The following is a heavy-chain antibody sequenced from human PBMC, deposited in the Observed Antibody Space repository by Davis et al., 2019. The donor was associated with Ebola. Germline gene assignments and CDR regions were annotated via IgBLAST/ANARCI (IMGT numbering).Heavy chain of an antibody. D-gene: IGHD6-13*01. V-gene: IGHV3-48*03. CDR1: GFTFRSWD. Sequence: GGSLRLSCAGSGFTFRSWDMNWVRQDPGKGLEWVSYISNTAKTIYYADSVKGRFTISRDNAKNSVYLQMDSLRADDTAVYYCARIIAASAPFDYRGQGTLVTVSS. CDR3: ARIIAASAPFDY. J-gene: IGHJ4*02. CDR2: ISNTAKTI.